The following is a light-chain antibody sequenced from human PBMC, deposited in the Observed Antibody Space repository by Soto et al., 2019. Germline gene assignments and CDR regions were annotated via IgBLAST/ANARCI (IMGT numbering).Light chain of an antibody. V-gene: IGKV3-11*01. CDR1: QSVSSY. J-gene: IGKJ5*01. CDR3: QQRSNWPSIT. Sequence: EIVLTQSPATLSLSPGERATLSCRASQSVSSYLALYQQKPGQAPRLLIYDASNRATGIPARLSGSGSGTDFTLTISSLEPEDFAVYYCQQRSNWPSITFGQGTRLEIK. CDR2: DAS.